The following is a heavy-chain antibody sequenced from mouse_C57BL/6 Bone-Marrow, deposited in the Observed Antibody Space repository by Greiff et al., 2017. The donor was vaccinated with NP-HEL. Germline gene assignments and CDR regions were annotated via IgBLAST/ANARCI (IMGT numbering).Heavy chain of an antibody. CDR1: GYTFTDYN. Sequence: EVKLQESGPELVKPGASVKIPCKASGYTFTDYNMDWVKQSHGKSLEWIGDIHPNNGGTIYNQKFKGKATLTVDKSSSTAYMGLRSLTSEDTAVYYCARSSTVPYAMDYWGQGTSVTVSS. CDR2: IHPNNGGT. CDR3: ARSSTVPYAMDY. V-gene: IGHV1-18*01. J-gene: IGHJ4*01. D-gene: IGHD1-1*01.